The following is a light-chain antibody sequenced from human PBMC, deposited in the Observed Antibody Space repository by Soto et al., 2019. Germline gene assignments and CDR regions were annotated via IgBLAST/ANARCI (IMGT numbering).Light chain of an antibody. CDR3: SSYTSRSSSTYV. CDR1: SSDVGGYNY. V-gene: IGLV2-14*01. Sequence: QSVLTQPASVSGSPGQSITISRTGTSSDVGGYNYVSWYQQHPGKAPKLMIYDVSNRPSGVSNRFSGSKSGNTASLTISGLQAEDEADYYCSSYTSRSSSTYVFGTGTKVTVL. CDR2: DVS. J-gene: IGLJ1*01.